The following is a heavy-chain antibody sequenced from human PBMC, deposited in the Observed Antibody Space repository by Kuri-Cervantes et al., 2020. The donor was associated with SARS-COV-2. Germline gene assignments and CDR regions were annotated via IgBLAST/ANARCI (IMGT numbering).Heavy chain of an antibody. CDR1: GGSFSGYY. V-gene: IGHV4-59*01. Sequence: SETLSLTCAVYGGSFSGYYWSWIRQPPGKGLEWIGYIYHSGSTNYNPSLESRVTISVDTSKNQFSLHLKFVTPADTAVYYCVRNPASSGWFIDSWGQGTLVTVSS. CDR3: VRNPASSGWFIDS. CDR2: IYHSGST. J-gene: IGHJ4*02. D-gene: IGHD6-19*01.